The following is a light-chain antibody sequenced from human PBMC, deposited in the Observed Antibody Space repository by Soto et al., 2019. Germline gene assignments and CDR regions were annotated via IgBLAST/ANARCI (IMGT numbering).Light chain of an antibody. J-gene: IGKJ1*01. V-gene: IGKV1-5*03. CDR3: QQYSTYTPRT. CDR2: KAS. Sequence: DIQMTQSPSTLSASAGERVTLTCRASQSISIWLAWYQQKPGKAPKILIYKASSLESGVPSRFSGSGSGTEFTLTISSLQPDDFATYYCQQYSTYTPRTFGQGTKVDIK. CDR1: QSISIW.